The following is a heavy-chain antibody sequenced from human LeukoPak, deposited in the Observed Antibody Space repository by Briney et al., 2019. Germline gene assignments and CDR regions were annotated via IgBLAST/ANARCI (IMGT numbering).Heavy chain of an antibody. D-gene: IGHD2-2*01. Sequence: GGSLRLSCAASGFTINTYAMSWVRQAPGKGLEWVAVISYDGSNKYYADSVKGRSTISRDNSKNTLYLQMNSLRAEDTAVYYCARDPLDIVVVPAVFFDYWGQGTLVTVSS. V-gene: IGHV3-30-3*01. CDR3: ARDPLDIVVVPAVFFDY. CDR2: ISYDGSNK. J-gene: IGHJ4*02. CDR1: GFTINTYA.